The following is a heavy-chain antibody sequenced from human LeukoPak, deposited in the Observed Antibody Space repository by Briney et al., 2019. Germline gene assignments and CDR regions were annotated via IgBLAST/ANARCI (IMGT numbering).Heavy chain of an antibody. J-gene: IGHJ4*02. D-gene: IGHD3-9*01. Sequence: SETLSLTCTVSGYSISSGYYWGWIRQPPGKGLEWIGSIYHSGSTYYNPSLKSRVTISVDTSKNQFSLKLSSVTAADTAVYYCARDGYYDLLTGYYLSDYWGQGTLVTVSS. CDR1: GYSISSGYY. CDR2: IYHSGST. V-gene: IGHV4-38-2*02. CDR3: ARDGYYDLLTGYYLSDY.